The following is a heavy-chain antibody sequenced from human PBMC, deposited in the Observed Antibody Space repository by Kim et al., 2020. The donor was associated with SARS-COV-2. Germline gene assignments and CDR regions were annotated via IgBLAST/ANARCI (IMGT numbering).Heavy chain of an antibody. CDR3: ARDLRKAKYYHP. Sequence: GGSLRLSCAASGFTFSSYAMHWVRQAPGKGLEWVAVISYDGSNKYYADSVKGRFTISRDNSKNTLYLQMNSLRAEDTAVYYCARDLRKAKYYHPWGQGTLVTVSS. CDR2: ISYDGSNK. V-gene: IGHV3-30-3*01. J-gene: IGHJ5*02. D-gene: IGHD2-8*01. CDR1: GFTFSSYA.